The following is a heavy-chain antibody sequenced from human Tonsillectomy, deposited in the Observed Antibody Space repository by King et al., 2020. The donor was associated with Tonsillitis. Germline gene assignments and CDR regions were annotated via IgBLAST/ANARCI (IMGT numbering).Heavy chain of an antibody. Sequence: VQLVESGAEVKKPGASVKVSCKASGYTFTGYYIHWVRQAPGQGLEWMGWINPNSGGTKYAQNFQGWVTMTRDTSIRTAYMELSRLRSDDTAVYHCAREGTPGYSSLAAFDYWGEGTLVTVSS. CDR2: INPNSGGT. D-gene: IGHD6-19*01. J-gene: IGHJ4*02. CDR3: AREGTPGYSSLAAFDY. V-gene: IGHV1-2*04. CDR1: GYTFTGYY.